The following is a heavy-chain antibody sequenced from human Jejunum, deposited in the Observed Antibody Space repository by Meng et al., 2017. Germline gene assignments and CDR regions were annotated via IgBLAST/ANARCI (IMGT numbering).Heavy chain of an antibody. CDR3: SRVCDSSGSFGQTDY. CDR2: IIPMVGKP. Sequence: SVMVSCKSSGGTLSRYGINWVRQAPGQGLAWMGRIIPMVGKPAYAQEFQGGVTITADNSTSTVYMELSSLRSEDTAVYYCSRVCDSSGSFGQTDYWGQGTLVTVSS. D-gene: IGHD3-22*01. CDR1: GGTLSRYG. V-gene: IGHV1-69*04. J-gene: IGHJ4*02.